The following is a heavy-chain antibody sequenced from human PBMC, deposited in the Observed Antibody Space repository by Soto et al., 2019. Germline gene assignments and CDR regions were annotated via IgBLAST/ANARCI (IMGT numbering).Heavy chain of an antibody. CDR2: IYPADSDT. CDR1: GYSFVNYW. Sequence: PGDSLKISCKVSGYSFVNYWIGWVRQMPGKGLEWMGIIYPADSDTRYSPSFQGQVTISADKSINTAYLQWSSLQASDTATYYCERSSIIGMTWSFDYWGQGTLVTVSS. J-gene: IGHJ4*02. V-gene: IGHV5-51*01. D-gene: IGHD1-20*01. CDR3: ERSSIIGMTWSFDY.